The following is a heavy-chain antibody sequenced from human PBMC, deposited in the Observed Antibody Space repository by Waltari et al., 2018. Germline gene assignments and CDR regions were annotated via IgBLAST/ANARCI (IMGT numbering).Heavy chain of an antibody. CDR1: GGSISSYY. Sequence: QVQLQESGPGLVKPSETLSLTCTVSGGSISSYYWSWIRQPPGKGLEWIGYIYYSGSTNYIPSLNSRVTISVDTSKNQFSLKLSSVTAADTAVYYCARDSGTDPWGQGTLVTVSS. D-gene: IGHD3-10*01. CDR2: IYYSGST. CDR3: ARDSGTDP. J-gene: IGHJ5*02. V-gene: IGHV4-59*01.